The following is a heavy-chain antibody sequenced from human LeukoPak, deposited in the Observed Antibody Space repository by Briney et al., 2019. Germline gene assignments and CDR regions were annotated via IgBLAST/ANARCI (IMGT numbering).Heavy chain of an antibody. J-gene: IGHJ5*02. CDR1: GFTFSSYW. Sequence: GGSLRLSCSASGFTFSSYWMHWVRQAPGKGLEWVANIKQDGSEKYYVDSVKGRFTISRDNAKNSVFLQMNSLRADDTAVFYCARDGSIAVKNWFDPWGQGTLVTVSS. D-gene: IGHD6-19*01. CDR2: IKQDGSEK. V-gene: IGHV3-7*01. CDR3: ARDGSIAVKNWFDP.